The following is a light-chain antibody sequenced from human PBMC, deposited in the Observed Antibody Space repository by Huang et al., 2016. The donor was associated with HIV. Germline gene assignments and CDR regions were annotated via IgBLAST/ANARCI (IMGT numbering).Light chain of an antibody. V-gene: IGKV1-17*03. Sequence: DIQMTQSPSAVSASVGDRVTITCRASQGISNSLIWFQQKPGKVPERLIYAASTLQTGDPSRFGGSGSGTEFTRTISSLQPDDFAIYYCLQHNNYPWTFGQGIKVEI. CDR2: AAS. CDR3: LQHNNYPWT. J-gene: IGKJ1*01. CDR1: QGISNS.